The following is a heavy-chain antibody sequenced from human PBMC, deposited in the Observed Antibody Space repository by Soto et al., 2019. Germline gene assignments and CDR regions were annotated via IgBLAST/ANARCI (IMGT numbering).Heavy chain of an antibody. Sequence: QVQLQESGPGLVKPSQTLSLTCTVSGGSISSGDYYWSWIRQPPGKGLEWIGYIYYSGSTYYNPSLKSRVTISVDTSKNQFSLKLSSVTAADTAVYYCARKEGYSSSWYDEKIFWFDPWGQGTLVTVSS. J-gene: IGHJ5*02. CDR3: ARKEGYSSSWYDEKIFWFDP. CDR1: GGSISSGDYY. CDR2: IYYSGST. D-gene: IGHD6-13*01. V-gene: IGHV4-30-4*01.